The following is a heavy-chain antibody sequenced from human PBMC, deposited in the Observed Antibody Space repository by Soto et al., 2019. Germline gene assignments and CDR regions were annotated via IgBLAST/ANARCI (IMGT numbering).Heavy chain of an antibody. D-gene: IGHD2-15*01. CDR3: ARSSDPVDYFYYYGMDV. J-gene: IGHJ6*02. Sequence: QVKLVQSGAEVKKPGASVKVSCKASGYTFTTYGISWVRQAPGHGLEWMGWISAYNGNTNYALKFQGRVTMTTDTSTSTAYMELRSLRSDDTAVYYCARSSDPVDYFYYYGMDVRGQGTTVTVSS. CDR2: ISAYNGNT. CDR1: GYTFTTYG. V-gene: IGHV1-18*01.